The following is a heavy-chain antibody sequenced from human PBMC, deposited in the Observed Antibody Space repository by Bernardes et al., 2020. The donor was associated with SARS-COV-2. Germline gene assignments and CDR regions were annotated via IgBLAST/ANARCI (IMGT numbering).Heavy chain of an antibody. CDR3: ARVSREGLTTPHFDY. CDR2: ISGFGRTT. Sequence: GGSLRLSCVASGFTFTSYAMTWVRRAPGKGLEWVSGISGFGRTTYYPDSVKGRFTISRDNSRNTLLLQMNSLRAEDTAVYYCARVSREGLTTPHFDYWGQGTLVAVSS. D-gene: IGHD4-17*01. V-gene: IGHV3-23*01. CDR1: GFTFTSYA. J-gene: IGHJ4*02.